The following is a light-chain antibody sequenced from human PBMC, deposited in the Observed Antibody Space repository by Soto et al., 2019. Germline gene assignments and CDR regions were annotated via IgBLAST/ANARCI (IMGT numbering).Light chain of an antibody. CDR1: SSDVGGYNY. CDR2: DVS. V-gene: IGLV2-14*01. J-gene: IGLJ2*01. CDR3: SSYTSSSTLVV. Sequence: QSMLPQPASVSGSPGQAITISCTGTSSDVGGYNYVSWYQQHPGKAPKLMIYDVSNRPSGVSNRFSGSKSGNTASLTISGLQAEDEADYYCSSYTSSSTLVVFGGGTQLTVL.